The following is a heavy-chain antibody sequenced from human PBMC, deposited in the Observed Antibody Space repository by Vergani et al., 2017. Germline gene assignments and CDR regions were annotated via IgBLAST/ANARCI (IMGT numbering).Heavy chain of an antibody. CDR2: IYYSGST. CDR1: GGSISSSSYY. Sequence: QLQLQESGPGLVKPSETLSLTCTVSGGSISSSSYYWGWIRQPPGKGLEWIGSIYYSGSTYYNPSLKSRVTISVDTSKNTCSLKLSSVTAADTAAYYCARHGDSSGWYWRGAEYFQHWGQGTLVTVSS. D-gene: IGHD6-19*01. CDR3: ARHGDSSGWYWRGAEYFQH. J-gene: IGHJ1*01. V-gene: IGHV4-39*01.